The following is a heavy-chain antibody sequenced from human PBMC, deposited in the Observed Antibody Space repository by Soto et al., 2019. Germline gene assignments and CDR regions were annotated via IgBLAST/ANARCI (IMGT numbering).Heavy chain of an antibody. J-gene: IGHJ4*02. D-gene: IGHD6-13*01. Sequence: ASVKVSCKASGYTFTGYYMHWVRQAPGQGLEWMGWINPNSGGTNYAQKFQGWVTMTRDTSISTAYMELSRLRSDDTAVYYCVIPSRNSSRWLYYFDYWGQGTLVTVSS. CDR1: GYTFTGYY. CDR3: VIPSRNSSRWLYYFDY. V-gene: IGHV1-2*04. CDR2: INPNSGGT.